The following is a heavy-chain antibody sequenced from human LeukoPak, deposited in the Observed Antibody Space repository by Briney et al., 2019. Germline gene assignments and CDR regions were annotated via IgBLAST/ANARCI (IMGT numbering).Heavy chain of an antibody. Sequence: SETLSLTCAVYGGSFSSYYWSWIRQPPGKGLEWIGEINHSGSTNYNPSLRSRVTISVDTSKNQFSLKLSSVTAADTAVYYCARGFGDYYDSSGLYYYYYGMDVWGQGTTVTVSS. J-gene: IGHJ6*02. V-gene: IGHV4-34*01. CDR2: INHSGST. CDR3: ARGFGDYYDSSGLYYYYYGMDV. CDR1: GGSFSSYY. D-gene: IGHD3-22*01.